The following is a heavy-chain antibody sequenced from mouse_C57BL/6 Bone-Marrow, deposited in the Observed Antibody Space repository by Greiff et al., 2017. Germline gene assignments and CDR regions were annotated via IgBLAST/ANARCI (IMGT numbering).Heavy chain of an antibody. Sequence: QVQLQQPGTELVKPGASVKLSCKASGYTFTSYWMHWVKQRPGQGLEWIGNINPSNGGTNYNEKFKSKATLTVDKSSSTAYMQRSSLTSEDTAVYYWARESSSYALSGFDYWGQGTTLTVSS. D-gene: IGHD1-1*01. CDR2: INPSNGGT. CDR1: GYTFTSYW. J-gene: IGHJ2*01. V-gene: IGHV1-53*01. CDR3: ARESSSYALSGFDY.